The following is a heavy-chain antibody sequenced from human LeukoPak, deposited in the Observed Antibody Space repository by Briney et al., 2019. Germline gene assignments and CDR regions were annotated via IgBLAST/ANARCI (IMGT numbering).Heavy chain of an antibody. CDR2: INGGGDST. V-gene: IGHV3-23*01. Sequence: GGSLRLSCAASGFTFRGFGMNWVRQIPGKGLEWISHINGGGDSTHYADSVKGRFTISRDNYQNTLFVQMNSLRVDDSATYYCVKGPYYESPALDSWGQGTLVTVSS. J-gene: IGHJ4*02. D-gene: IGHD3-3*01. CDR1: GFTFRGFG. CDR3: VKGPYYESPALDS.